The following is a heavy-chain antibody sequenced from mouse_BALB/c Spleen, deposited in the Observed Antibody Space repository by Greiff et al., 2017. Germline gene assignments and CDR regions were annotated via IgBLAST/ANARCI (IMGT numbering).Heavy chain of an antibody. CDR2: IRLKSNNYAT. J-gene: IGHJ4*01. CDR1: GFTFSNYW. D-gene: IGHD1-1*02. CDR3: TRGGNQGGYYYAMDY. Sequence: EVQLVESGGGLVQPGGSMKLSCVASGFTFSNYWMNWVRQSPEKGLEWVAEIRLKSNNYATHYAESVKGRFTISRDDSKSSVYLQMNNLRAEDTGIYYCTRGGNQGGYYYAMDYWGQGTSVTVSS. V-gene: IGHV6-6*02.